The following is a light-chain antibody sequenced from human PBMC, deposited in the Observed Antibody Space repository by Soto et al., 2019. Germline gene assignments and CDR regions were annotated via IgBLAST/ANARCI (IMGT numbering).Light chain of an antibody. CDR2: AAS. CDR1: RSFASSY. Sequence: ETVLTQSPGTLSLSPGERATLSCRASRSFASSYLAWYQHKPGQAPRLLIYAASSRATGIPDRFIGSGSGTDFTLTISRLEPDDSAVYYCHHYDSSPPYTFGQGTKVDIK. V-gene: IGKV3-20*01. CDR3: HHYDSSPPYT. J-gene: IGKJ2*01.